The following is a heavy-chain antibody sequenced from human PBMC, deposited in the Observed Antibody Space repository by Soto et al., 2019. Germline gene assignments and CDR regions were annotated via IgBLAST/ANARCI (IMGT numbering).Heavy chain of an antibody. V-gene: IGHV5-51*01. J-gene: IGHJ4*02. CDR3: ARVRDGYNWGYYVDY. Sequence: WLSLKVSCKVSGDSSTSYWIGRVRQMPGKGLEWMGIIYPGDSDTRYSPSFQGQVTISADKSISTAYLQWSSLKASDTAMYYCARVRDGYNWGYYVDYWGQGTLVTVSS. D-gene: IGHD5-12*01. CDR2: IYPGDSDT. CDR1: GDSSTSYW.